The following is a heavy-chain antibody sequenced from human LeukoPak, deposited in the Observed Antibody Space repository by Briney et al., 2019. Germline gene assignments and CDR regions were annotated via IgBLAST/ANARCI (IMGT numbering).Heavy chain of an antibody. CDR3: ARHHHRVGAPRGYFDF. CDR1: GGSISSYY. Sequence: SEALSLTCTVSGGSISSYYWSWIRQPPGKELEWIGYIYTSGSTNYNPSLKSRVTISVDTSKNQFSLKLSSVTAADTAVYYCARHHHRVGAPRGYFDFWGQGTLVTVSS. D-gene: IGHD1-26*01. V-gene: IGHV4-4*09. J-gene: IGHJ4*02. CDR2: IYTSGST.